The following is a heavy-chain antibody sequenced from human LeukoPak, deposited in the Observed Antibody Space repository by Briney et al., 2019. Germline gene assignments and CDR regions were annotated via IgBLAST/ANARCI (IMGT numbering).Heavy chain of an antibody. D-gene: IGHD3-22*01. CDR3: ATDPHDSSGYYGDY. Sequence: PSETLSLTCIVSDDSIRNYYWSWIRQPPGKGLEWIGYIHYSGGTNYNPSLKSRVTISIDTSENQFSLKLSSVTAADTAVYYCATDPHDSSGYYGDYWGQGTLVTVSS. CDR1: DDSIRNYY. V-gene: IGHV4-59*08. CDR2: IHYSGGT. J-gene: IGHJ4*02.